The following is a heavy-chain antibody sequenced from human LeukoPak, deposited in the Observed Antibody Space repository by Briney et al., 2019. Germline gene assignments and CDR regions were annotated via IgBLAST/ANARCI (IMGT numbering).Heavy chain of an antibody. Sequence: GGSLRLSCAASGFTFSSYSMNWVRQAPGKGLEWVSSITSGSSYIYYADSVKGRFTISRDNAKNSLYLQMNSLRAEDTAVYYSARDPYTAMAPYYFDYWGQGTLVTVSS. CDR2: ITSGSSYI. V-gene: IGHV3-21*01. CDR1: GFTFSSYS. J-gene: IGHJ4*02. CDR3: ARDPYTAMAPYYFDY. D-gene: IGHD5-18*01.